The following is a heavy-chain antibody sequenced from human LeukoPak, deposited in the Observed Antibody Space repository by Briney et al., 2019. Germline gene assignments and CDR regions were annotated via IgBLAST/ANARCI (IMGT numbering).Heavy chain of an antibody. CDR2: IIPIFGTA. Sequence: SVKVSCKASGGTFSSYAISWVRQAPGQGLEWMGGIIPIFGTANYAQRFQGRVTITADESTSTAYMELSSLRSEDTAVYYCARVELWFGESLSESWFDPWGQGTLVTVSS. D-gene: IGHD3-10*01. J-gene: IGHJ5*02. CDR3: ARVELWFGESLSESWFDP. CDR1: GGTFSSYA. V-gene: IGHV1-69*13.